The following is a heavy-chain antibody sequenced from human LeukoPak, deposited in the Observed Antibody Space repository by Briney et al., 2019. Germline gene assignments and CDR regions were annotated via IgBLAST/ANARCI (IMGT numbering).Heavy chain of an antibody. CDR1: AFTFSSYS. D-gene: IGHD4-23*01. V-gene: IGHV3-21*01. CDR3: ARDQTTVVTVVAFDI. J-gene: IGHJ3*02. Sequence: GGSLRLSCAASAFTFSSYSMNWVRQAPGKGLEWVSSISSSSSYIYYADSVKGRFTISRDNAKNSLYLQMNSLRAEDTAVYYCARDQTTVVTVVAFDIWGQGTMVTVSS. CDR2: ISSSSSYI.